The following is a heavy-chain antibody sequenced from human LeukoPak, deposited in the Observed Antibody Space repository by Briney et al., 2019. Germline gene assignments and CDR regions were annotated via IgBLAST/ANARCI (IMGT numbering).Heavy chain of an antibody. Sequence: GSLRLSCAASGFTFSSYAMSWVRQAPGKGLEWVSVIYSGGSTYYADSVKGRFTISRDNSKNTLYLQMNSLRAEDTALYHCVRVLSGSWDWFDPWGQGTLVTVSS. CDR3: VRVLSGSWDWFDP. V-gene: IGHV3-66*01. D-gene: IGHD3-22*01. J-gene: IGHJ5*02. CDR2: IYSGGST. CDR1: GFTFSSYA.